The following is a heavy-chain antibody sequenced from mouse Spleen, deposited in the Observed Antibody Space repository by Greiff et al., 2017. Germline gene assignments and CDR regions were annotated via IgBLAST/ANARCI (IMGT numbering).Heavy chain of an antibody. Sequence: EVKLVESGGGLVKPGGSLKLSCAASGFTFSSYAMSWVRQTPEKRLEWVASISSGGSTYYPDSVKGRFTISRDNARNILYLQMSSLRSEDTAMYYCARDRDYDGVYFDVWGAGTTVTVSS. D-gene: IGHD2-4*01. V-gene: IGHV5-6-5*01. J-gene: IGHJ1*01. CDR3: ARDRDYDGVYFDV. CDR1: GFTFSSYA. CDR2: ISSGGST.